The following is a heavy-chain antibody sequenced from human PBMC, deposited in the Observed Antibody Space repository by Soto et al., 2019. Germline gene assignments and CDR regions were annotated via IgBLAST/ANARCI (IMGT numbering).Heavy chain of an antibody. D-gene: IGHD1-26*01. V-gene: IGHV3-30-3*01. CDR2: ISYDGSNN. CDR3: ARDFGSLGATIDY. Sequence: GGSLRLSCAASGFTFSSYAMHWVRQAPGKGLEWVAVISYDGSNNYYADSVKGRFTISRDNSKNTLYLQMNSLRAEDTAVYYCARDFGSLGATIDYWGQGTLVTVSS. CDR1: GFTFSSYA. J-gene: IGHJ4*02.